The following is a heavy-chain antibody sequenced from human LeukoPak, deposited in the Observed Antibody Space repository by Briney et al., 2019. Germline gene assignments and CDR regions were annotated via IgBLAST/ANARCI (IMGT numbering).Heavy chain of an antibody. CDR2: INPNSGDT. CDR3: ARTFVVYCSGGSCSSASHFDY. J-gene: IGHJ4*02. Sequence: ASVKVSCKASGYTFTGYYMHWVRQAPGQGLEWMGWINPNSGDTNYAQKFQGRVTMIRDTSISTAYMELSRLRSDDTAVYYCARTFVVYCSGGSCSSASHFDYWGQGTLVTVSS. CDR1: GYTFTGYY. D-gene: IGHD2-15*01. V-gene: IGHV1-2*02.